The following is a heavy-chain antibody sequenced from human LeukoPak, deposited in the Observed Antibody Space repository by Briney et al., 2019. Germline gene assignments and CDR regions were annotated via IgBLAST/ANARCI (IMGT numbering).Heavy chain of an antibody. Sequence: GGSLRLSCVASGFSFSDFYMSWIRQAPGKGLEWVSYISSSSDYVNYADSVKGRFTISRDNAKNSLYLQMNSLRAGDTAVYYCARTLWPYDAFDIWGQGTMVTVSS. CDR1: GFSFSDFY. CDR2: ISSSSDYV. V-gene: IGHV3-11*06. J-gene: IGHJ3*02. CDR3: ARTLWPYDAFDI. D-gene: IGHD3-16*01.